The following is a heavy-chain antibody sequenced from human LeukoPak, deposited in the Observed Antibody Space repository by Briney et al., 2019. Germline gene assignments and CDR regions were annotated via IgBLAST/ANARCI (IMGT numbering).Heavy chain of an antibody. CDR2: IYTSGST. Sequence: SETLSLTCAVYGGSFGGYYWTWIRQPAGKGLEWIGRIYTSGSTNYNPSLKSRVTISIDASKNQFSLRLSSVTAADTAVYYCTQGGELMNYWGQGTLVTVSS. CDR1: GGSFGGYY. CDR3: TQGGELMNY. D-gene: IGHD1-26*01. V-gene: IGHV4-59*10. J-gene: IGHJ4*02.